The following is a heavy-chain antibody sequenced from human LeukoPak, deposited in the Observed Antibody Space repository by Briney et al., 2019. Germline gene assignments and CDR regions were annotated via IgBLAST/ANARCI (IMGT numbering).Heavy chain of an antibody. Sequence: SETLSLTCTVSGGSITSYYWSWIRQPPRNRLEWIGYIHDSGSTDYNPSLKSRVSMSLDASKNHLSLKLTSVTAADTAMYYCAKAGFGGHLDYWGQGTLVTVSS. D-gene: IGHD4-23*01. CDR1: GGSITSYY. J-gene: IGHJ4*02. CDR3: AKAGFGGHLDY. V-gene: IGHV4-59*01. CDR2: IHDSGST.